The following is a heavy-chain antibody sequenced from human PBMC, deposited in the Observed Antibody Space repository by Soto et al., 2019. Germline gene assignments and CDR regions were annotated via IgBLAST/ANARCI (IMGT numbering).Heavy chain of an antibody. D-gene: IGHD6-6*01. CDR2: INWDDDK. V-gene: IGHV2-5*02. CDR3: AHRRPYSNSPEYFFDY. Sequence: QITLKESGPTLVKPTQTLTLTCTFSGFSLSTSGVDVGWIRQPPGKALEWLALINWDDDKRYSPSLKSGLTHTKDTSKNQVVLTMTNMDPLDTATYYCAHRRPYSNSPEYFFDYWGQGTLVTVSS. CDR1: GFSLSTSGVD. J-gene: IGHJ4*02.